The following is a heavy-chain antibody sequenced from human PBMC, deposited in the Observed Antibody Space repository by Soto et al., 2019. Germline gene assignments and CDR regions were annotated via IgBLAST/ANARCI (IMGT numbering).Heavy chain of an antibody. CDR2: INHSGST. Sequence: PSETLSLTCAVYGGSFSGYYWSWIRQPPGKGLEWIGEINHSGSTNYNPSLKSRVTISVDTSKNQFSLKLSSVTAADTAVYYCARGRWIQLWLVRPTYYFDYWGQGTLVTVSS. V-gene: IGHV4-34*01. J-gene: IGHJ4*02. CDR3: ARGRWIQLWLVRPTYYFDY. CDR1: GGSFSGYY. D-gene: IGHD5-18*01.